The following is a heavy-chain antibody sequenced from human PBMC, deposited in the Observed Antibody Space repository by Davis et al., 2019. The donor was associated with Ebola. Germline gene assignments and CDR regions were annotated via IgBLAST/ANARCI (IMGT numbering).Heavy chain of an antibody. CDR1: GGSFSGYY. CDR2: INHSGST. Sequence: MPSETLSLTCAVYGGSFSGYYWSWIRQPPGKGLEWIGEINHSGSTNYNPSLKSRVTISVDTSKNQFSLKLSSVTAADTAVYYCARGQYDYICGSSLGYWGQGTLVTVSS. D-gene: IGHD3-16*01. V-gene: IGHV4-34*01. CDR3: ARGQYDYICGSSLGY. J-gene: IGHJ4*02.